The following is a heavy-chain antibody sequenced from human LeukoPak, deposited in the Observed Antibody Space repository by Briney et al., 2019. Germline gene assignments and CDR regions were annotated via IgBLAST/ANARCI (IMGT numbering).Heavy chain of an antibody. CDR3: ARLFVYDYGYLY. CDR2: IKQDGSEK. J-gene: IGHJ4*02. D-gene: IGHD5-18*01. CDR1: GFTFSNYW. Sequence: PGGSLRLSCAASGFTFSNYWMSWVRQAPGKGLEWVANIKQDGSEKYYVDSVRGRFTISRDNAKNSLYLQMNSLRAEDTAVYYCARLFVYDYGYLYWGQGTLVTVSS. V-gene: IGHV3-7*01.